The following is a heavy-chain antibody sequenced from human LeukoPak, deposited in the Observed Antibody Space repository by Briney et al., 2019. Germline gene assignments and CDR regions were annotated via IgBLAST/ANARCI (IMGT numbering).Heavy chain of an antibody. D-gene: IGHD3-22*01. Sequence: PSETLSLTCTVSGGSISSYYRSWIRQPPGKGLEWIGYIYYSGSTNYNPSLKSRVTISVDTSKNQFSLKLSSVTAADTAVYYCARDMHYDSSGENWFDPWGQGTLVTVSS. V-gene: IGHV4-59*01. CDR3: ARDMHYDSSGENWFDP. CDR2: IYYSGST. J-gene: IGHJ5*02. CDR1: GGSISSYY.